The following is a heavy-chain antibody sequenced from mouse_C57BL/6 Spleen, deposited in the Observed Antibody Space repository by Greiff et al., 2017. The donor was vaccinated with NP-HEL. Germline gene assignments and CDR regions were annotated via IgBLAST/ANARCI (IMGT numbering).Heavy chain of an antibody. V-gene: IGHV1-81*01. J-gene: IGHJ3*01. D-gene: IGHD2-4*01. CDR1: GYTFTSYG. Sequence: VQLQQSGAELARPGASVKLSCKASGYTFTSYGISWVKQRTGQGLEWIGEIYPRSGNTYYNEKFKGKATLTADKSSSTAYMGLRSLTSEDSAVYFCARGYDYDGAWFAYWGQGTLVTVSA. CDR3: ARGYDYDGAWFAY. CDR2: IYPRSGNT.